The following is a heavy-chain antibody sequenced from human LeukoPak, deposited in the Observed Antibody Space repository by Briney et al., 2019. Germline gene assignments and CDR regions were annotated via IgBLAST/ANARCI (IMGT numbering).Heavy chain of an antibody. Sequence: PSQTPSLTCIVSGGSISSGGYYWSWIRQHPGKGLEWIGYIYYSKSTYYTPSLKSRVTISVDTSKNQLSLKLSSVTAADTAVYYCARGVDILTGYDYWGQGTLVTVSS. CDR1: GGSISSGGYY. D-gene: IGHD3-9*01. J-gene: IGHJ4*02. V-gene: IGHV4-31*03. CDR3: ARGVDILTGYDY. CDR2: IYYSKST.